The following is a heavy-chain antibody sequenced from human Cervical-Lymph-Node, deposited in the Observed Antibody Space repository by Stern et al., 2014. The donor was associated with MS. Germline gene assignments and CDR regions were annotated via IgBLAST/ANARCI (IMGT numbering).Heavy chain of an antibody. CDR3: ARGPNEHWGGHYNSHAMDV. CDR2: VNPNSGGT. J-gene: IGHJ6*02. Sequence: QVQLGQSGAEVKKPGASVKVSCKASGYTFSAHYLHWVRQAPGQGLAWMGWVNPNSGGTIYAPQFHGRVTMTRDTSTSIAFMELSRLTSDDTAIYYCARGPNEHWGGHYNSHAMDVWGQGTTVTVSS. CDR1: GYTFSAHY. V-gene: IGHV1-2*02. D-gene: IGHD2-21*01.